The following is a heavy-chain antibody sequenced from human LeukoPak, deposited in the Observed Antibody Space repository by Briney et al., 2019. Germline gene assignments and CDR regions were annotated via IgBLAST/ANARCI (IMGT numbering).Heavy chain of an antibody. D-gene: IGHD2-15*01. J-gene: IGHJ4*02. Sequence: GGSLRLSCAASGFTFSNAWMSWVRQAPGKGLEWVSGINWNGGSTGYADSVKGRFTISRDNAKNSLYLQMNSLRAEDTALYYCARTAAATYYYFDYWGQGTLVTVSS. CDR2: INWNGGST. CDR3: ARTAAATYYYFDY. CDR1: GFTFSNAW. V-gene: IGHV3-20*04.